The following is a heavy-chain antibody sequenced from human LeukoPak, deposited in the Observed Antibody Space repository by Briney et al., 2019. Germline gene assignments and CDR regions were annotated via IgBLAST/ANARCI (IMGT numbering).Heavy chain of an antibody. CDR3: ARLLGAVDY. Sequence: SETLSLTCTVSGGSISSYYWSWIRQPPGKGLEWIGYIYYSGSTNYNPSLKSRVTISVDTSKNQFSLKLSSATAADTAVYYCARLLGAVDYWGQGTLVTVSS. V-gene: IGHV4-59*08. CDR2: IYYSGST. J-gene: IGHJ4*02. D-gene: IGHD2-15*01. CDR1: GGSISSYY.